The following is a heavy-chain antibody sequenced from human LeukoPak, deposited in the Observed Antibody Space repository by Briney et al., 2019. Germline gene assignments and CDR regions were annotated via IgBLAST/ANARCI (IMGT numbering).Heavy chain of an antibody. D-gene: IGHD3-10*01. Sequence: PGGSLRLSCAASGFTFSNYAMSWVRQAPGKGLEWVSAISGRGRSTYYADSVKGRFTISRDNAKNSLYLQMNSLRAEDTAVYYCARDSGRHWGQGTLVTVSS. V-gene: IGHV3-23*01. CDR3: ARDSGRH. J-gene: IGHJ4*02. CDR2: ISGRGRST. CDR1: GFTFSNYA.